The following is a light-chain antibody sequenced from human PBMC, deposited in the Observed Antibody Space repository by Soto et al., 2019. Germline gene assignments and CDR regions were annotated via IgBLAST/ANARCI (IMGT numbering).Light chain of an antibody. J-gene: IGKJ1*01. Sequence: DIQMTQSPSTLPGSVEDRVTSPFRASQTIGSWLAWYQKKPEKARKLLIYKAFTLKSGVPSRFSGSGSGTEFTLTISSLQPDDFATYYCQQHQTYSTFGQGTKVDI. CDR2: KAF. V-gene: IGKV1-5*03. CDR3: QQHQTYST. CDR1: QTIGSW.